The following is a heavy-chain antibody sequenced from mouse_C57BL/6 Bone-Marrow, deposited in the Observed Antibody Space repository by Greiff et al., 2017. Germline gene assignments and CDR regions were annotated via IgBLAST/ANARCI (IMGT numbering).Heavy chain of an antibody. CDR3: TRGYYGSGYGY. CDR2: IDPETGGT. D-gene: IGHD1-1*01. Sequence: VQLQQSGAELVRPGASVTLSCKASGYTFTDYEMHWVKQTPVHGLEWIGAIDPETGGTAYNQKFKGKAILTADKSSSTAYMELRSLTSEDSAVYYCTRGYYGSGYGYWGKGTTLTVSS. CDR1: GYTFTDYE. J-gene: IGHJ2*01. V-gene: IGHV1-15*01.